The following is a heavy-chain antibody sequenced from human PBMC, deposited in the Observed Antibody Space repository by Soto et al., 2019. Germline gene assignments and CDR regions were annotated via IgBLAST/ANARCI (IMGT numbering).Heavy chain of an antibody. CDR3: ARGRTDGDYSEYYFDY. Sequence: QVQLQESGPGLVKPSQTLSLTCTVSGGSIRSGGYYWSWIRQHPGKGLEWIGYIYYRGSTYYNPSLKSLVTISVDTSKNQFSLKLSAVTAADTAVYYCARGRTDGDYSEYYFDYWGQGTLVTGYS. D-gene: IGHD4-17*01. V-gene: IGHV4-31*01. J-gene: IGHJ4*02. CDR1: GGSIRSGGYY. CDR2: IYYRGST.